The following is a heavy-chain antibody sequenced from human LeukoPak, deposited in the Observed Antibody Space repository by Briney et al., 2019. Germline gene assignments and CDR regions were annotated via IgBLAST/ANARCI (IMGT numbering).Heavy chain of an antibody. V-gene: IGHV3-23*01. Sequence: GGSLRLSCAASGFTFSSSAMSWVRQAPGKGLEWVSSISSSSDSTYYADSVKGRFTISRDNSKNTMYLQMNSLRAEDTAVYYCARGRYCSSTTCYIDYWGQGTLVTASS. CDR2: ISSSSDST. CDR3: ARGRYCSSTTCYIDY. CDR1: GFTFSSSA. D-gene: IGHD2-2*02. J-gene: IGHJ4*02.